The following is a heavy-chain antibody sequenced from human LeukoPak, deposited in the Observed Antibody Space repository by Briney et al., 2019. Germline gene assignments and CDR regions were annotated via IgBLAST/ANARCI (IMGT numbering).Heavy chain of an antibody. D-gene: IGHD3-9*01. Sequence: GASVNVSFKASGYTFTGYYMHWVRQAPGQGLEWMGWINPNSGGTNYAQKFQGRVTMTRDTSISTAYMELSRLRSDDTAVYYCARVAYDILTGYYAPLDYWGQGTLVTVSS. CDR1: GYTFTGYY. CDR3: ARVAYDILTGYYAPLDY. CDR2: INPNSGGT. V-gene: IGHV1-2*02. J-gene: IGHJ4*02.